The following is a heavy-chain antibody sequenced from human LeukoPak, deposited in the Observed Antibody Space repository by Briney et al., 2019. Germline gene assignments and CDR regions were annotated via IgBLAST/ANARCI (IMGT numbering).Heavy chain of an antibody. J-gene: IGHJ5*02. CDR2: IYHSGST. CDR1: GGSISSGGYY. Sequence: SQTLSLTCTVSGGSISSGGYYWSWIRQPPGKGLEWIGYIYHSGSTDYNPSLKSRVTISVDTSKNQFSLILSSVTAADTAVYYCARAPDAMRFDPWGQGTLVTVSS. V-gene: IGHV4-30-2*01. CDR3: ARAPDAMRFDP.